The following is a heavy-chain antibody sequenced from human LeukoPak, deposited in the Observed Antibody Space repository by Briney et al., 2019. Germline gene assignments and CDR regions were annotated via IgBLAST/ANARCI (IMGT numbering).Heavy chain of an antibody. J-gene: IGHJ4*02. CDR3: ARALGSPLDY. CDR2: INSDGSST. V-gene: IGHV3-74*01. D-gene: IGHD1-26*01. CDR1: GFTFSSNW. Sequence: GGSLRLSCAASGFTFSSNWLHWVRQAPGKGLVWVSRINSDGSSTNYADSAKGRFTISRDNAKNTLYLQMNSLRAKDTAVYYCARALGSPLDYWGQGTLVTVSS.